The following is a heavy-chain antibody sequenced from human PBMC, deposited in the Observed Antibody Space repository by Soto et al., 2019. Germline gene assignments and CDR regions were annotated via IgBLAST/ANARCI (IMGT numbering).Heavy chain of an antibody. J-gene: IGHJ2*01. Sequence: QVQLVESGGGVVQPGRSLRLSCAASGFTFNSYGMHWVRQAPGKGLEWVAIIYYDGSNTYYADSVKGRFTISRDSFKNTLYLQMNSLRAEDTALYYCARGGWRANWYFDLWGRGTLVTVSS. CDR2: IYYDGSNT. CDR3: ARGGWRANWYFDL. CDR1: GFTFNSYG. D-gene: IGHD2-15*01. V-gene: IGHV3-33*01.